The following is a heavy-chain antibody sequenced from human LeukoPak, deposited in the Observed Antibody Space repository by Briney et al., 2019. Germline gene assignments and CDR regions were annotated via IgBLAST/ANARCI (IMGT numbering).Heavy chain of an antibody. CDR1: GYTFTSYY. J-gene: IGHJ4*02. CDR3: ARDQEGITIFGVVTSPCDY. D-gene: IGHD3-3*01. Sequence: ASVKVSCKASGYTFTSYYMHWVRQAPGQGLEWMGRINPNSGGTNYAQKFQGRVTMTRDTSISTAYMELSRLRSDDTAVYYCARDQEGITIFGVVTSPCDYWGQGTLVTVSS. V-gene: IGHV1-2*06. CDR2: INPNSGGT.